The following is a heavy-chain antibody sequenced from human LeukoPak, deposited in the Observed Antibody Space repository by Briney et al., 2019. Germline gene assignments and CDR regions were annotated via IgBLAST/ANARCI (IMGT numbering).Heavy chain of an antibody. CDR3: ARVSSDYGDAFDI. V-gene: IGHV1-8*03. CDR2: MNPNSGNT. J-gene: IGHJ3*02. CDR1: GYTFTSYD. D-gene: IGHD4-17*01. Sequence: ASVKVSCKASGYTFTSYDINWVRQATGQGLEWMGWMNPNSGNTGYAQKFQGRVTITRNTSISTAYMELSSLRSEDTAVYYCARVSSDYGDAFDIWGQGTMVTVSS.